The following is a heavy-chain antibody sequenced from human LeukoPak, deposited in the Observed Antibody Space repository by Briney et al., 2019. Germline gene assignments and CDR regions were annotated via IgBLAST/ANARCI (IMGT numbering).Heavy chain of an antibody. D-gene: IGHD3-16*01. J-gene: IGHJ4*02. V-gene: IGHV1-8*01. CDR1: GYTLTSYD. CDR2: MNPNSGNT. Sequence: GASVKVSCKASGYTLTSYDINWVRQATGQGLEWMGWMNPNSGNTGYAQKFQGRVTMTRNTSISTAYMELSSLRSEDTAVYYCARARATFGGVIDYWGQGTLVTVSS. CDR3: ARARATFGGVIDY.